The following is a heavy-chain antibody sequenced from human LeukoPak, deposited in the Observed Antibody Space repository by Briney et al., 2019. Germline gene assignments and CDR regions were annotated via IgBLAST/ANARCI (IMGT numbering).Heavy chain of an antibody. CDR1: GGSISSYY. CDR3: ACEGSGSAIDY. V-gene: IGHV4-59*08. J-gene: IGHJ4*02. D-gene: IGHD3-10*01. CDR2: IYYGGST. Sequence: SETLSLTCTVSGGSISSYYWSWIRQPPGKGLEWIGYIYYGGSTNYNPSLKSRVTISVDTSKNQFSLKLSSVTAADTAVYYCACEGSGSAIDYWGQGTLVTVSS.